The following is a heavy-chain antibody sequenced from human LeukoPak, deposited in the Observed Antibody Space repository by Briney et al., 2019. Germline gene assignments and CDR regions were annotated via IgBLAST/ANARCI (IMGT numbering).Heavy chain of an antibody. CDR1: GFAVSNNY. CDR3: ARDRDWYSFDS. CDR2: IYKDGST. J-gene: IGHJ4*02. Sequence: PGGSLRLSCAASGFAVSNNYMTWVRQAPGKGLEWVSVIYKDGSTYYADSVKGRFTISRDNAKNSLYLQMNSLRAEDTAVYYCARDRDWYSFDSWGQGTLVTVSS. V-gene: IGHV3-53*01. D-gene: IGHD6-19*01.